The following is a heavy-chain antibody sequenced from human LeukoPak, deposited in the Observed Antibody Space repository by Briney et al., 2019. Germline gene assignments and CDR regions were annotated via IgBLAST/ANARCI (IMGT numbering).Heavy chain of an antibody. D-gene: IGHD6-19*01. Sequence: GGSLRLSCAASGFTFSSYGMSRVRQAPGKGLEWVSAISGSGGSTYYADSVKGRFTISRDNSKNTLYLQMNSLRAEDTAVYYCAKDTSTISVSGTCFDYWGQGTLVTVSS. CDR1: GFTFSSYG. V-gene: IGHV3-23*01. CDR3: AKDTSTISVSGTCFDY. CDR2: ISGSGGST. J-gene: IGHJ4*02.